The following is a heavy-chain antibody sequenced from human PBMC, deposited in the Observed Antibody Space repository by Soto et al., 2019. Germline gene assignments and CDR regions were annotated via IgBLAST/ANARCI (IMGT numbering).Heavy chain of an antibody. J-gene: IGHJ3*02. Sequence: SETLSLTCTVSGGSISSYYLSWIRQPPGKGLEWIGYIYYSGSTNYNPSLKSRVTISVDTSKNQFSLKLSSVTAADTAVYYCAREEDCSSTSCYVRGAFDIWGQGTMVTVSS. V-gene: IGHV4-59*01. CDR1: GGSISSYY. CDR3: AREEDCSSTSCYVRGAFDI. CDR2: IYYSGST. D-gene: IGHD2-2*01.